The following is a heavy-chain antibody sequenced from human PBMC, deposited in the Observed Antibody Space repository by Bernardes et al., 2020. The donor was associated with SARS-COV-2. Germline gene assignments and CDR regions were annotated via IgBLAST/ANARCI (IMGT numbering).Heavy chain of an antibody. Sequence: SETLSLTCTVSGGSISSYYWSWIRQPPGKGLEWIGYIYYSGSTNYNPSLKSRVTISVDTSKNQFSLKLSSVTAADTAVYYCARLYGDYVVGGWGQGTLVTVSS. CDR2: IYYSGST. CDR3: ARLYGDYVVGG. V-gene: IGHV4-59*01. D-gene: IGHD4-17*01. CDR1: GGSISSYY. J-gene: IGHJ4*02.